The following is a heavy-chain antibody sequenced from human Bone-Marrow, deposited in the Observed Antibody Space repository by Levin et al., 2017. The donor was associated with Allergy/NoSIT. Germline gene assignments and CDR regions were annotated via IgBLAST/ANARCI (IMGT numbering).Heavy chain of an antibody. J-gene: IGHJ5*02. D-gene: IGHD1-26*01. Sequence: PSETLSLTCSVSGGSFSSYYWSWIRQPPGKGLEWIGCISSSGNTNYNPSLKNRVTISVGTSKTHFSLKLSSVTAAGTAVYFCAIGPLYGGNYFGWFDPWGQGTLVSVSS. V-gene: IGHV4-59*08. CDR1: GGSFSSYY. CDR2: ISSSGNT. CDR3: AIGPLYGGNYFGWFDP.